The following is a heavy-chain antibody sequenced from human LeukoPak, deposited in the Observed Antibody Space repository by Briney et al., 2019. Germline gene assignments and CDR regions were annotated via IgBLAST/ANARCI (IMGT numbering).Heavy chain of an antibody. CDR1: GFTFSSYA. D-gene: IGHD1-26*01. CDR2: ISGSGGST. V-gene: IGHV3-23*01. J-gene: IGHJ4*02. Sequence: GGSLRLSCAASGFTFSSYAMSWVRQAPGKGLGWISAISGSGGSTYYADSVKGRFTISRDNSKNTLYLQMNSLRAEDTAVYYCANSNSGSYYYWGQGTLVTVSS. CDR3: ANSNSGSYYY.